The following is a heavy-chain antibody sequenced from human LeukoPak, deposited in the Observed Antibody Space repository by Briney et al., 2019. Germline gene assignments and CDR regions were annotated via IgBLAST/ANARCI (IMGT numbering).Heavy chain of an antibody. D-gene: IGHD5-18*01. V-gene: IGHV1-69*13. CDR1: GYTFTSYG. CDR2: IIPIFGTA. CDR3: ARDTGHVPYTAMVTGFEDY. J-gene: IGHJ4*02. Sequence: SVKVSCKASGYTFTSYGISWVRQAPGQGLEWMGGIIPIFGTANYAQKFQGRVTITADESTSTAYMELSSLRSEDTAVYYCARDTGHVPYTAMVTGFEDYWGQGTLVTVSS.